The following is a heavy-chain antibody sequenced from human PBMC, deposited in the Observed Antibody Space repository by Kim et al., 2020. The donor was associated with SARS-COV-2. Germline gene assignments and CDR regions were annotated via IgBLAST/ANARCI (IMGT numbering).Heavy chain of an antibody. J-gene: IGHJ6*02. D-gene: IGHD4-17*01. V-gene: IGHV6-1*01. CDR3: ARDKGDYGDYGMDV. Sequence: AVSVKSRITINPDTSKSQFSLQLNSVTPEDTAVYYCARDKGDYGDYGMDVWGQGTTVTVSS.